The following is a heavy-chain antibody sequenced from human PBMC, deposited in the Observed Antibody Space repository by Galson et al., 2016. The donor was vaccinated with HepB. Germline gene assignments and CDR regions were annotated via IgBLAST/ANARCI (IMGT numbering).Heavy chain of an antibody. CDR2: ITTSRTT. CDR3: SKERLVRQIFDH. CDR1: GFVFSNFG. J-gene: IGHJ4*02. V-gene: IGHV3-23*01. D-gene: IGHD1-1*01. Sequence: SLRLSCAASGFVFSNFGLSWVRQAPGKGLEWVASITTSRTTYYSVSWLGRFTTSRDNSNNTPYLQMNGLRAEDTAVYYCSKERLVRQIFDHWGQGTLLTVSS.